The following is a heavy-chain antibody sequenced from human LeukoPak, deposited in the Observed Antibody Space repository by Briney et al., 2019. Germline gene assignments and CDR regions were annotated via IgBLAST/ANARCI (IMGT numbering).Heavy chain of an antibody. Sequence: GGSLRLSCAASGFAVSNNYMSWVRQAPGKGLEWVSVIYSGGSTYYADSVKGRFTISRDTSRNTLYLQMNSLRVEDTAVYYCARDVLDSGGYLNPSQYWGQEPWSPSPQ. D-gene: IGHD2-15*01. CDR1: GFAVSNNY. V-gene: IGHV3-53*01. J-gene: IGHJ4*01. CDR2: IYSGGST. CDR3: ARDVLDSGGYLNPSQY.